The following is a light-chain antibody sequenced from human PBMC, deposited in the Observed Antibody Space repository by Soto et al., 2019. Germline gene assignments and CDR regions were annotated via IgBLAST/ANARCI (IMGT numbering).Light chain of an antibody. CDR1: SSDIDAYNY. V-gene: IGLV2-8*01. Sequence: QSALTQPPSASGSPGQSVTIPCTGTSSDIDAYNYVSWYQQLPGKAPKLIIYEVSKRPSGVPDRFSGSKSGNTASLTVSGLQAEDEADYYCTSYAGTYSFFYVFGTGTKVTVL. J-gene: IGLJ1*01. CDR3: TSYAGTYSFFYV. CDR2: EVS.